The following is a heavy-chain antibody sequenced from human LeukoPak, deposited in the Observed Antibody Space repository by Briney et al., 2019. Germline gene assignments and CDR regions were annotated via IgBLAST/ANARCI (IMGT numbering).Heavy chain of an antibody. J-gene: IGHJ5*02. CDR2: ISDSGGST. D-gene: IGHD3-3*01. CDR3: AKDFQVSDYDFWSGYYVNWFDP. CDR1: GFTFSSYA. Sequence: GGSLRLSCATSGFTFSSYAMSWVRQAPGKGLELVSAISDSGGSTYYADSVKGRFTISRDNSKNTLYLQMNRLRAEDTAVYYCAKDFQVSDYDFWSGYYVNWFDPWGQGTLVTVSS. V-gene: IGHV3-23*01.